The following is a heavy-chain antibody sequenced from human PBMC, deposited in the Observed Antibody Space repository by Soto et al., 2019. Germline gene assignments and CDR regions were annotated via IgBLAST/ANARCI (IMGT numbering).Heavy chain of an antibody. Sequence: GGSLRLSCAASGFTFSSYGMHWVRQAPGKGLEWVAVISYDGSNKYYADSVKGRFTISRDNSKNTLYLQMNSLRAEDTAVYYCAKDPVRISTDYYHYGMAVWGKGTRVTFPS. CDR3: AKDPVRISTDYYHYGMAV. D-gene: IGHD2-2*01. V-gene: IGHV3-30*18. CDR2: ISYDGSNK. J-gene: IGHJ6*04. CDR1: GFTFSSYG.